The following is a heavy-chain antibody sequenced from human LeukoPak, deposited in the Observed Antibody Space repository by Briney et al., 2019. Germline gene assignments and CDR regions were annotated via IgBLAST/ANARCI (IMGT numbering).Heavy chain of an antibody. CDR3: AKSVVAGTRGYFDY. J-gene: IGHJ4*02. CDR2: ISWNSGSI. Sequence: GGSLRLSCAASGFTFDDYAMHWVRQAPGKGLEWVSGISWNSGSIGYADSVKGRFTISGDNAKNSLYLQMNSLRAEDTAVYYCAKSVVAGTRGYFDYWGQGTLVTVSS. CDR1: GFTFDDYA. V-gene: IGHV3-9*01. D-gene: IGHD6-19*01.